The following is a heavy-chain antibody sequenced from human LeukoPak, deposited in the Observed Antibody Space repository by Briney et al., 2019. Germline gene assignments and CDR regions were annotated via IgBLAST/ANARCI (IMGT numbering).Heavy chain of an antibody. CDR3: ARGAWTSSFDY. V-gene: IGHV1-8*01. J-gene: IGHJ4*02. CDR2: VNPNSGNT. CDR1: GYTFTSYD. Sequence: ASVKVSCKASGYTFTSYDVNWVRQATGQGLEWMGWVNPNSGNTAYAQNFQGRVTMTRDTSINTAYMELSSLRSEDTAVYYCARGAWTSSFDYWGQGPLVTVSS. D-gene: IGHD6-6*01.